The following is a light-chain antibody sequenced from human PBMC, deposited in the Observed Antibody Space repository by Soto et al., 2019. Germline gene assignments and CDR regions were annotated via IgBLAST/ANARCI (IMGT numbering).Light chain of an antibody. CDR3: CSYAGSYTYVI. Sequence: QSALAQPASVSAYPGQSITMSCTGTSSDVGSYDLVSWYQQRPGEAPKVMIYEANRRPSGVSNRFSGSKSGNTAYLTISGLQADDEADYFCCSYAGSYTYVIFGGGTKVTVL. J-gene: IGLJ2*01. CDR2: EAN. V-gene: IGLV2-23*01. CDR1: SSDVGSYDL.